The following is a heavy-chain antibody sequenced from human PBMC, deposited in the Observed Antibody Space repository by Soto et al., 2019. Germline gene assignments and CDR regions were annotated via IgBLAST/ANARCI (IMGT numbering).Heavy chain of an antibody. D-gene: IGHD1-26*01. CDR1: GYTLTQLS. CDR3: ATDGVAATSYYYYGIDV. J-gene: IGHJ6*02. CDR2: FDPEDGEK. Sequence: ASVQVSCKVSGYTLTQLSMHWVRQAPGKGLEWTGGFDPEDGEKIYAQKFQGRVTMTEDTSTDTAYMELSGLRSEDTAVYYCATDGVAATSYYYYGIDVWGQGTTVTVSS. V-gene: IGHV1-24*01.